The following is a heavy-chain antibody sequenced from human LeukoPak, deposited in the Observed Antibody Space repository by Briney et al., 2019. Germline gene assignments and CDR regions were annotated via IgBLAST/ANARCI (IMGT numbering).Heavy chain of an antibody. CDR3: ARDRFLDR. CDR2: IKQDGSEK. D-gene: IGHD3-3*01. CDR1: GFTFSSYA. J-gene: IGHJ4*02. Sequence: PGGSLRLSCAASGFTFSSYAMSWVRQAPGKGLEWVANIKQDGSEKYYEDSVKGRFTISRDNAKNSLYLQVNSLRAEDTAVYYCARDRFLDRWGQGTLVTVSS. V-gene: IGHV3-7*01.